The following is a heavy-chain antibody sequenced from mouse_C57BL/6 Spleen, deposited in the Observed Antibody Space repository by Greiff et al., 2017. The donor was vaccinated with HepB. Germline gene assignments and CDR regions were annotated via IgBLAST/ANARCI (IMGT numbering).Heavy chain of an antibody. CDR3: ASSTETGGTWYAY. CDR1: GYSFTDYN. J-gene: IGHJ3*01. CDR2: INPNYGTT. V-gene: IGHV1-39*01. Sequence: VQLQQSGPELVKPGASVKISCKASGYSFTDYNMNWVKQSNGKSLEWIGVINPNYGTTSYNQKFKGKATLTVDQASSTAYMELNSLTSEDSAVYYCASSTETGGTWYAYWGQGTLVTVAA.